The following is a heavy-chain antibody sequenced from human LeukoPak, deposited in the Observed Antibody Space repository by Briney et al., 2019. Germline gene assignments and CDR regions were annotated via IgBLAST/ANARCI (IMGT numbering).Heavy chain of an antibody. CDR1: GYSFTIYA. Sequence: ASVKVSCKASGYSFTIYAMNWVRQAPGQGLELMGWINTNTGNPTYAQGFTGRFVFSLDTSVSTAYLQISSLKAEDTAVYFCARNRISHHMDVWGKGTTVTVSS. CDR3: ARNRISHHMDV. V-gene: IGHV7-4-1*02. D-gene: IGHD2-15*01. CDR2: INTNTGNP. J-gene: IGHJ6*03.